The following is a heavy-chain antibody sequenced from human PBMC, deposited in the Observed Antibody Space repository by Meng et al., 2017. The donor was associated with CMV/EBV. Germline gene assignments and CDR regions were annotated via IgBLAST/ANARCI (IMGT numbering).Heavy chain of an antibody. CDR3: ASLNYCSSTSCSRRFDY. CDR1: GGSFRGYY. CDR2: INHSGST. J-gene: IGHJ4*02. Sequence: GGSFRGYYWGWIRQPPGKGLEWIGEINHSGSTNYNPSLKSRVTISVDTSKNQFSLKLSSVTAADTAVYYCASLNYCSSTSCSRRFDYWGQGTLVTVSS. D-gene: IGHD2-2*01. V-gene: IGHV4-34*01.